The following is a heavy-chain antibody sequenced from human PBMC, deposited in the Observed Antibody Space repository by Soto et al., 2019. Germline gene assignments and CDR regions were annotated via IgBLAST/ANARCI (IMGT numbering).Heavy chain of an antibody. CDR2: INHSGST. CDR1: GGSFSGYY. CDR3: ARAVDTAMVTIAVAKFYLDY. D-gene: IGHD5-18*01. Sequence: QVQLQQWGAGLLKPSETLSLTCAVYGGSFSGYYWSWIRQPPGKGLEWIGEINHSGSTNYNPSLKSRVTISVDTSKNQFSLKLCSVTAADTAVYYCARAVDTAMVTIAVAKFYLDYWGQGTLVTVSS. V-gene: IGHV4-34*01. J-gene: IGHJ4*02.